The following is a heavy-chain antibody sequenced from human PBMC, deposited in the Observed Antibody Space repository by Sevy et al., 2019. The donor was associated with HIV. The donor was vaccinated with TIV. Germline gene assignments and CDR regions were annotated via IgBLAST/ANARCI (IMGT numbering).Heavy chain of an antibody. J-gene: IGHJ6*01. V-gene: IGHV3-53*01. CDR3: ARIKGASSSHATDI. CDR2: IYSAGTT. CDR1: GLTVGSLS. D-gene: IGHD2-15*01. Sequence: GGSLRLSCVASGLTVGSLSINWVRQAPGKGLEWVSLIYSAGTTFYSDSVKGRFTISRDNSNNTLDLQMNSLRAEDTAIYYCARIKGASSSHATDIWGQGTTVTVSS.